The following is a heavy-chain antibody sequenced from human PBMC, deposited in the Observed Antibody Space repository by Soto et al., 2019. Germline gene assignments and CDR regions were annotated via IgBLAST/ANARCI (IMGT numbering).Heavy chain of an antibody. J-gene: IGHJ6*03. D-gene: IGHD3-10*01. Sequence: SETLSLTCTVSGGSISSYYCSWIRQPPGKGLEWIGYIYYSGSTNYNPSLKSRVTISVDTSQNQFSLKLSSVTAADTAVYYCARDRRYYYGSGSLGYYMDVWGKGTTVTVSS. CDR1: GGSISSYY. CDR3: ARDRRYYYGSGSLGYYMDV. CDR2: IYYSGST. V-gene: IGHV4-59*01.